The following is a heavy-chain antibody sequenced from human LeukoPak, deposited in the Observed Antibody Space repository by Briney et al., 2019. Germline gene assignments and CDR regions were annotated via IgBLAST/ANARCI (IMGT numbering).Heavy chain of an antibody. CDR2: IGTADDT. CDR3: AREYQLFPYAFDI. Sequence: GGSLRLSCAASGFTFSTYDMHWVRQVTGKGLEWVSAIGTADDTYYLGSVKGRFTISRENAKNVLYLQMSSLRAEDTAVYYCAREYQLFPYAFDIWGQGTMVTVSS. V-gene: IGHV3-13*01. D-gene: IGHD2-2*01. CDR1: GFTFSTYD. J-gene: IGHJ3*02.